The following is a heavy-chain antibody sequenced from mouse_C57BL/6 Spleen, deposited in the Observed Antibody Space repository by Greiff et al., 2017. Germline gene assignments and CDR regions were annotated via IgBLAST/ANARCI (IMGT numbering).Heavy chain of an antibody. Sequence: QVQLKQSGPELVKPGASVKISCKASGYSFTSYYIHWVKQRPGQGLEWIGWIYPGSGNTKYNEKFKGKATLTADTSSSTAYMQLSSLTSEDSAVYYCARGGITTVVAPYAMDYWGQGTSVTVSS. J-gene: IGHJ4*01. V-gene: IGHV1-66*01. CDR1: GYSFTSYY. D-gene: IGHD1-1*01. CDR3: ARGGITTVVAPYAMDY. CDR2: IYPGSGNT.